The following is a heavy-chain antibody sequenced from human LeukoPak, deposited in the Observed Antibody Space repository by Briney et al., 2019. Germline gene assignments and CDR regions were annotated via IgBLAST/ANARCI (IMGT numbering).Heavy chain of an antibody. CDR1: DFGSHH. CDR3: ARSNQADDY. J-gene: IGHJ4*02. Sequence: GGSLRLSCVASDFGSHHMHWVRQAPGKGLVWVSRVSTDGIGTAYADSVKGRFTISRDNAKNTLYLQMNSLRVEDTAVYYCARSNQADDYWGQGTLVTVSS. D-gene: IGHD4-11*01. CDR2: VSTDGIGT. V-gene: IGHV3-74*01.